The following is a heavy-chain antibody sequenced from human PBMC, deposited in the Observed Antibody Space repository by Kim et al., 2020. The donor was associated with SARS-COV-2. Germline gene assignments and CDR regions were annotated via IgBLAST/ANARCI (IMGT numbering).Heavy chain of an antibody. V-gene: IGHV4-59*08. CDR1: GGSISSYY. CDR2: IYYSGST. Sequence: SETLSLTCTVSGGSISSYYWSWIRQPPGKGLEWIGYIYYSGSTNYNPSLKSRVTISVDTSKNQFSLKLSSVTAADTAVYYCARRMRRVWYFDLCGRGTL. CDR3: ARRMRRVWYFDL. J-gene: IGHJ2*01.